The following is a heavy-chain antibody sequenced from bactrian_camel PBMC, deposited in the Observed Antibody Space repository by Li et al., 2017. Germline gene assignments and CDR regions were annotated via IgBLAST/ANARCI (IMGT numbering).Heavy chain of an antibody. CDR3: SALGEHRDCSGGRF. Sequence: HVQLVESGGGSAQAGGSLRLSCEVSDYNINRACMAWVRQRAGFVREGVAILDFDGRTSYATSVKGRFAISQDDAKNTVLLQMNSLKPEDTATYYCSALGEHRDCSGGRFWGQGTQVTVS. V-gene: IGHV3S9*01. J-gene: IGHJ4*01. D-gene: IGHD5*01. CDR1: DYNINRAC. CDR2: LDFDGRT.